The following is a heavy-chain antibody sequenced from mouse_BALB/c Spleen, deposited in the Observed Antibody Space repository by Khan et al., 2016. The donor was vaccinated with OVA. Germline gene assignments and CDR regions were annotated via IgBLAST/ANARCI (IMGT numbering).Heavy chain of an antibody. CDR1: GFTFSNYA. Sequence: EVQLVESGGGLVKPGGSLKLSCAASGFTFSNYAMSWVRQTPEKRLEWVASISSGGSTYYPDSVKGRFTISRDNARNILYLQMSSLRSEDTAMYYCARGFAMDYWGQGTSVTVSS. V-gene: IGHV5-6-5*01. CDR3: ARGFAMDY. CDR2: ISSGGST. J-gene: IGHJ4*01.